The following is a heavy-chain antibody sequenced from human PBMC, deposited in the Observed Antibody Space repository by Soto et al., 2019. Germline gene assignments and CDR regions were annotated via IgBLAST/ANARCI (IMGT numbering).Heavy chain of an antibody. D-gene: IGHD3-10*01. V-gene: IGHV4-59*08. CDR3: ARQGFGPLHGLVDV. CDR1: GGSISSYY. Sequence: QVQLQESGPGLVKPSETLSLSCTVSGGSISSYYWSWFRQSPGKRMEWIGYVHHSWGSSYNPSLQSRVAISLDPSKSQFSLKVTSVPATAPAVYYCARQGFGPLHGLVDVWGQGTTVTVSS. J-gene: IGHJ6*02. CDR2: VHHSWGS.